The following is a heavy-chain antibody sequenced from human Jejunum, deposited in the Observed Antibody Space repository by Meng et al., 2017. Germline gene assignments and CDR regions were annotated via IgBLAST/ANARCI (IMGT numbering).Heavy chain of an antibody. CDR2: INDSGST. CDR3: ARGNEYSNYGADF. CDR1: GGSISYYY. Sequence: QVKLQRWGPGLLKPSETLSRTCAVYGGSISYYYWTWIRQPPGKGLEWIGGINDSGSTNYNPSLKSRVTISVDTSKSQFYLRVSSVTAADTAVYYCARGNEYSNYGADFWGQGTLVTVSS. V-gene: IGHV4-34*01. D-gene: IGHD4-11*01. J-gene: IGHJ4*02.